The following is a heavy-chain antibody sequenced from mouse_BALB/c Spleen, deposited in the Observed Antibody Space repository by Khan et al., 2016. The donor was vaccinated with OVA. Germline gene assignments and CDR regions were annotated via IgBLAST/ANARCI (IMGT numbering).Heavy chain of an antibody. V-gene: IGHV1-4*01. D-gene: IGHD2-14*01. CDR2: INPSSGYT. CDR1: GYTFTSYT. Sequence: QVQLKQSGAELARPGASVKMSCKASGYTFTSYTIHWIKQRPGQGLEWIGYINPSSGYTNYNQKFKDKATLTADKSSTTAYMQLSSLTSDGSAVYYCARDGAYYRNDGWVAYWGQGTLVTVSA. J-gene: IGHJ3*01. CDR3: ARDGAYYRNDGWVAY.